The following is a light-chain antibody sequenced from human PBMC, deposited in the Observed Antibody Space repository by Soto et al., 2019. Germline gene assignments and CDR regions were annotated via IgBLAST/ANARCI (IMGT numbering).Light chain of an antibody. CDR1: QSVSNNY. CDR3: QQYGSSSLT. V-gene: IGKV3-20*01. CDR2: GAS. J-gene: IGKJ4*01. Sequence: EIVLTQSPGTLSLSLGESATLSCRASQSVSNNYLAWYQQKPGQAPRLLISGASSRATGIPDRFNGSGSGTDFTLTISILEPEDFAVYYCQQYGSSSLTFGGGTKVEIK.